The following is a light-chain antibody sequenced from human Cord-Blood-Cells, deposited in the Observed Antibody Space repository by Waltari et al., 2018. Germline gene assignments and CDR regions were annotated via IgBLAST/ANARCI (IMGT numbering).Light chain of an antibody. CDR2: EGS. CDR3: CSYAGSSTLV. Sequence: QSALTQPAPVSGSPGQPIIISRTGHSSYYGSYKLVSWYQQHPGKAPKLMIYEGSKRPSGVSNRFSGSKSGNTASLTISGRQAEDEADYYCCSYAGSSTLVFGGGTKLTVL. CDR1: SSYYGSYKL. J-gene: IGLJ3*02. V-gene: IGLV2-23*01.